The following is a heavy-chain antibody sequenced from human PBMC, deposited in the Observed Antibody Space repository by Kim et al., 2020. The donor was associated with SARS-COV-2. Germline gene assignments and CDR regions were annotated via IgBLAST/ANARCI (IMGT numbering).Heavy chain of an antibody. D-gene: IGHD6-13*01. CDR3: AKAAGDAFDI. CDR1: GGSISSEDYY. Sequence: SETLSLTCTVSGGSISSEDYYWSWIRQPPGKGLEWIGYTSHSGSTYSNPSLKSRITISTDTPKNHFSLTLTSVTTAATAVYYCAKAAGDAFDIWCQGTM. J-gene: IGHJ3*02. CDR2: TSHSGST. V-gene: IGHV4-30-4*01.